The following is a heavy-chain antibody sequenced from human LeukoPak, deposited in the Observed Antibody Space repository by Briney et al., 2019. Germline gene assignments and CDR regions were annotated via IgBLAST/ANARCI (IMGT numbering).Heavy chain of an antibody. J-gene: IGHJ6*03. D-gene: IGHD1/OR15-1a*01. Sequence: GASVKVSCKASGYTFTSHFMHWVRQAPGQGLEWMGIINPESGNTAYAQKFQGRITMTGDTSTSTVYMELSSLRSEDTAMYYCAKDGNWNNVPGDYYYTDVWGKGTTVAVSS. CDR3: AKDGNWNNVPGDYYYTDV. CDR2: INPESGNT. V-gene: IGHV1-46*01. CDR1: GYTFTSHF.